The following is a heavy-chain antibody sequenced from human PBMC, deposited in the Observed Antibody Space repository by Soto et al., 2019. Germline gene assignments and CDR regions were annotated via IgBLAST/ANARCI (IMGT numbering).Heavy chain of an antibody. Sequence: QLQLQESGPGLVKPSETLSLTCTVSGGSISSSSYYWGWIRQPPGKGLEGIGSIYYSGSTYYEPPLKSRVTISVDTSKNQFSRKLSSVTAADTAVYYCARRGSGSLCYYYYGMDVWGQGTTVTVSS. D-gene: IGHD3-10*01. CDR2: IYYSGST. CDR1: GGSISSSSYY. V-gene: IGHV4-39*01. CDR3: ARRGSGSLCYYYYGMDV. J-gene: IGHJ6*02.